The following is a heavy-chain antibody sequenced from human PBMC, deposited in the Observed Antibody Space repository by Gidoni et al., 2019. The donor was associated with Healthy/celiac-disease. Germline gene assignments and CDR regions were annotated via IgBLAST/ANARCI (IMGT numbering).Heavy chain of an antibody. CDR1: GGSISSGGYY. D-gene: IGHD2-2*01. Sequence: QVQLQESGPGLVQPSQTLSLTCTVSGGSISSGGYYWSWIRQHPGKGLEWIGYIYYSGSTYYNPSLKRRVTISVDTSKNQFSLKLSSVTAADTAVYYCARVVLRDSTPGGDAFDIWGQGTMVTVSS. CDR2: IYYSGST. J-gene: IGHJ3*02. V-gene: IGHV4-31*03. CDR3: ARVVLRDSTPGGDAFDI.